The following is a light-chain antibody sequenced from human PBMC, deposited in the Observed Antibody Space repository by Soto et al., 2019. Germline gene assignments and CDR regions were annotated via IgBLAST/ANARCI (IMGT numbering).Light chain of an antibody. Sequence: QCVLTQPASVSGSPGQSMTIPCTGTNNDVGSYDLVSWYQHRPDNVPKLIIFEVSKRPSGISHRFSGSKSGNTASLTISGLQPEDESDYYCCSFAGATIWVFGGGTK. J-gene: IGLJ3*02. CDR1: NNDVGSYDL. V-gene: IGLV2-23*02. CDR2: EVS. CDR3: CSFAGATIWV.